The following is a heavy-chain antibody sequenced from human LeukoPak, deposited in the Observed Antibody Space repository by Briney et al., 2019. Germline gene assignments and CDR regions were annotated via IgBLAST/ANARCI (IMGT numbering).Heavy chain of an antibody. Sequence: PGGSLRLSCSASGFTFSSYAMHCVRQAPGKGLEYVSAISSNGGSTYYADSVKGRFTISRDNSKNTLYLQMSSLRAEDTAVYYCARGYGDRLDCFDPWGQGTLVTVSS. D-gene: IGHD4-17*01. CDR1: GFTFSSYA. CDR3: ARGYGDRLDCFDP. V-gene: IGHV3-64D*06. J-gene: IGHJ5*02. CDR2: ISSNGGST.